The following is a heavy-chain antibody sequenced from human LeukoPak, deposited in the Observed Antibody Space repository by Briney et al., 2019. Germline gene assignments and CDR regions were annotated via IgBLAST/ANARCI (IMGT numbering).Heavy chain of an antibody. CDR3: ARHYYDSNAFDI. D-gene: IGHD3-22*01. J-gene: IGHJ3*02. CDR1: GVSSSSDDW. CDR2: IYYSGST. V-gene: IGHV4-39*01. Sequence: SVTLSLTCAVSGVSSSSDDWWSWVRQPPGKGLEWIGSIYYSGSTYYNPSLKSPVTISVDTSKNQFSLKLSSVSAADTAVYYCARHYYDSNAFDIWGQGTMVTVSS.